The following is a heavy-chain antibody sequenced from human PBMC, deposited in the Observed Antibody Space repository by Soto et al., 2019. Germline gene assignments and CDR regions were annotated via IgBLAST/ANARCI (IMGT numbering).Heavy chain of an antibody. Sequence: SETLSLTCTVSGGSISSSSYYWGWIRQPPGKGLEWIGSIYYSGSTYYNPSLKNRVTISVDTSKNQFSLKLSSVTAADTAVYYCARPRHCSSTSCYSRNAFDIWGQGTMVTVSS. J-gene: IGHJ3*02. D-gene: IGHD2-2*01. CDR3: ARPRHCSSTSCYSRNAFDI. CDR2: IYYSGST. CDR1: GGSISSSSYY. V-gene: IGHV4-39*01.